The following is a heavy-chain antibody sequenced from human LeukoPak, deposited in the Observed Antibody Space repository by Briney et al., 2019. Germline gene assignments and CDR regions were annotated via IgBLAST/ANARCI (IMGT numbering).Heavy chain of an antibody. CDR2: ISGSGSGGST. V-gene: IGHV3-23*01. Sequence: PGGSLRLSCAASGFTFSSSAMSWVRQAPGKGLEWVSSISGSGSGGSTYYADSVKGRFTISRDNSKNTLYLQMNSLRAEDTAVYYCARGYSSSWYLYDYWGQGTLVTVSS. J-gene: IGHJ4*02. D-gene: IGHD6-13*01. CDR3: ARGYSSSWYLYDY. CDR1: GFTFSSSA.